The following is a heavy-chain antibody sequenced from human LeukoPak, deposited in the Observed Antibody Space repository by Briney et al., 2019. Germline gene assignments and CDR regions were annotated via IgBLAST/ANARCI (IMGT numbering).Heavy chain of an antibody. CDR1: GGSFSGYY. CDR3: ARGGVTDY. Sequence: PSETLSLTCAVYGGSFSGYYWSWIRQPPGKGLEWIGEINHSGSTYYNPSLKSRVTISVDTSKNQFSLKLTSVTAADTAVYYCARGGVTDYWGQGTLVTVSS. D-gene: IGHD3-10*01. V-gene: IGHV4-34*01. J-gene: IGHJ4*02. CDR2: INHSGST.